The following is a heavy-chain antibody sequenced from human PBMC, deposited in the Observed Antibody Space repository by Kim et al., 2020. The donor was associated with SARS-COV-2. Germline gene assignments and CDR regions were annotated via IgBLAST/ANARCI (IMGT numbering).Heavy chain of an antibody. Sequence: GGSLRLSCAASGFTFSSYAMSWVRQAPGKGLEWVSAISGSGGSTYYADSVKGRFTISRDNSKNTLYLQMNSLRAEDTAVYYCAKECVKEYQLLSFFLWEWSSWFDPWGQGTLVTVSS. D-gene: IGHD2-2*01. J-gene: IGHJ5*02. CDR3: AKECVKEYQLLSFFLWEWSSWFDP. CDR1: GFTFSSYA. V-gene: IGHV3-23*01. CDR2: ISGSGGST.